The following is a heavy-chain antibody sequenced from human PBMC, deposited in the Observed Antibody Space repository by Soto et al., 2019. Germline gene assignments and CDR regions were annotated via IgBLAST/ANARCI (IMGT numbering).Heavy chain of an antibody. CDR1: GFTVSGNY. D-gene: IGHD2-21*02. V-gene: IGHV3-66*01. Sequence: EVQLVESGGGLVQPGGSLRLSCAASGFTVSGNYMSWVRQAPGKGLEWVSIIYSGGGTYYADSVKGRFTISRDNSKNTLYLQMNTLRAEDTAVYYCATRIAVTGAADYWGQGTLVTVSS. CDR2: IYSGGGT. J-gene: IGHJ4*02. CDR3: ATRIAVTGAADY.